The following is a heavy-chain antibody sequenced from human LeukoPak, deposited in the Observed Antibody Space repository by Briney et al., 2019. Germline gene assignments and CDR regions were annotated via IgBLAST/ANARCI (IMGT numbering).Heavy chain of an antibody. CDR3: ARTSTAWFDP. D-gene: IGHD2-2*01. Sequence: SETLSLTCTVSGYSISSGYYWGWIRQPPGKGLEWIGSIYHSGSTYYNPFLKSRVNISVDTSKNQFSLKLSSVTAADTAVYYCARTSTAWFDPWGQGTLVTVSS. V-gene: IGHV4-38-2*02. CDR2: IYHSGST. J-gene: IGHJ5*02. CDR1: GYSISSGYY.